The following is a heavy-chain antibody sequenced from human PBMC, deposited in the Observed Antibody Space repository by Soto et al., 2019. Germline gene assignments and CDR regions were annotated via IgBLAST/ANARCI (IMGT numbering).Heavy chain of an antibody. CDR1: VFTFINYA. D-gene: IGHD3-22*01. CDR3: VRAYYDSSGYYLYFDS. CDR2: ISGNGDVT. V-gene: IGHV3-64D*06. J-gene: IGHJ4*02. Sequence: GWSVRLSCSSSVFTFINYAMHWVRQAPGKGLEFVSIISGNGDVTYYADSVKGRFTISRDNSRNTLFLQMRSLRAEDTAVYYCVRAYYDSSGYYLYFDSWGQGTLVTVSS.